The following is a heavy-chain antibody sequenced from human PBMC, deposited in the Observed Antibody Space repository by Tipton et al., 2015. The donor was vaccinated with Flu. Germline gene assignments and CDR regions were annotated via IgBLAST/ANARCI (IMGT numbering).Heavy chain of an antibody. CDR1: GYAIISTNY. Sequence: TLSLTCAVSGYAIISTNYWGWIRQPPGKGLEWIGSFHHGGKTYYNPSLKSRVSMSVDASKNHFSLKLNTVTAADTAVYFCARRDYSNYVSDPKNWFDPWGPGTLVTVSS. V-gene: IGHV4-38-2*01. CDR3: ARRDYSNYVSDPKNWFDP. J-gene: IGHJ5*02. D-gene: IGHD4-11*01. CDR2: FHHGGKT.